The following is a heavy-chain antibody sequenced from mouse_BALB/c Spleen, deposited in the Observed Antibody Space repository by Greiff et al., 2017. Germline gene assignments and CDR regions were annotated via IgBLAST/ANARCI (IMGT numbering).Heavy chain of an antibody. V-gene: IGHV1-7*01. D-gene: IGHD2-2*01. CDR1: GYTFTSYW. CDR2: INPSTGYT. CDR3: ARWLQDVAY. J-gene: IGHJ3*01. Sequence: QVQLQQSGAELAKPGASVKMSCKASGYTFTSYWMHWVKQRPGKGLEWIGYINPSTGYTEYNQKFKDKATLTADKSSSTDYRQLSILTAEDSAVYYCARWLQDVAYWGQGTLVTVSA.